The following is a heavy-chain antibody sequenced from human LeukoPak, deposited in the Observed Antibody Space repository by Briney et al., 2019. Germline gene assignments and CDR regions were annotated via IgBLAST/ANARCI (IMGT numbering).Heavy chain of an antibody. CDR3: ARDLGD. CDR1: GFTFSSYG. V-gene: IGHV3-66*01. J-gene: IGHJ4*02. Sequence: GRSLRLSCAASGFTFSSYGMHWVRQAPGKGLEWVSVIYSGGSTYYADSVKGRFTISRDNSKNTLYLQMNSLRAEDTAVYYCARDLGDWGQGTLVTVSS. CDR2: IYSGGST.